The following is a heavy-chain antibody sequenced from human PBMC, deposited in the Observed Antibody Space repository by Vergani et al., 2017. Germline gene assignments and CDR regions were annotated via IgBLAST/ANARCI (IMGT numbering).Heavy chain of an antibody. Sequence: QVHLVESGGGVVQPGRSLRLSCVVSGFTSSYYGMHWVRQAPGKGLEWVAVISYDGTQKYYADSVKGRFTISRDNSKNTLYLQMNSLRAEDTAVYYCAKDTAYSVTGYPREHYYYYGMDVWGQGTTVTVSS. CDR2: ISYDGTQK. CDR3: AKDTAYSVTGYPREHYYYYGMDV. D-gene: IGHD3-9*01. J-gene: IGHJ6*02. V-gene: IGHV3-30*18. CDR1: GFTSSYYG.